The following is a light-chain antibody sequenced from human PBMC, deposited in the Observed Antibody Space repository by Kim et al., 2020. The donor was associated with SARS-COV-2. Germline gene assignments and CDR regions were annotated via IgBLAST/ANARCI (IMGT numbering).Light chain of an antibody. CDR3: CSYAGTTTPYV. V-gene: IGLV2-23*01. CDR1: SSDVGSSKF. J-gene: IGLJ1*01. Sequence: QPVLTQTASVSGSPGQSITISCIGTSSDVGSSKFVSWYQQHPGRAPRLIIYEGSKRPSEISNRFSASKSGNTASLTISGLQAEDEADYYCCSYAGTTTPYVFGSGTKVTVL. CDR2: EGS.